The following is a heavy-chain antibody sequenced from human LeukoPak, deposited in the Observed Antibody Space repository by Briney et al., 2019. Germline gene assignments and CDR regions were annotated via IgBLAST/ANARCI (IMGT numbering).Heavy chain of an antibody. Sequence: GGSLRLSCAASGFTFDNYAMTWVRQAPGKGLEWVSAIRLSDGYTYYADSVQGRFIISRDTSKNTASLQMNSLTGDDTALYYCARVAGSYSIRPFDFWGQGTVVILSS. CDR3: ARVAGSYSIRPFDF. J-gene: IGHJ4*02. CDR1: GFTFDNYA. CDR2: IRLSDGYT. V-gene: IGHV3-23*01. D-gene: IGHD1-26*01.